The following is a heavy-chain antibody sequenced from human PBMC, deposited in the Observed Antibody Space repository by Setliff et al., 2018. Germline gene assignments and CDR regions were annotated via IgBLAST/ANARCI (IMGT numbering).Heavy chain of an antibody. CDR3: AREQWLDPPGYYYMDV. Sequence: SETLSLTCTVSGGSISSGSYYWSWIRQPAGKGLKWIGRIYTSGSTNYSPSLKSRVTISIDTSKNQFSLKLSSVTAADTAVYYCAREQWLDPPGYYYMDVWAKGTTVTVSS. V-gene: IGHV4-61*02. CDR2: IYTSGST. CDR1: GGSISSGSYY. D-gene: IGHD6-19*01. J-gene: IGHJ6*03.